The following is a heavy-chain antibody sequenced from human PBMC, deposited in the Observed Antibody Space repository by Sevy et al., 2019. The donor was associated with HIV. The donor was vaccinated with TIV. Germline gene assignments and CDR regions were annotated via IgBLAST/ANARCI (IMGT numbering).Heavy chain of an antibody. V-gene: IGHV4-39*02. J-gene: IGHJ4*02. CDR1: GGSTNINSYF. CDR3: VSELRYELWSDYLSEGYFDH. D-gene: IGHD3-3*01. CDR2: VYYGGST. Sequence: SETLSLTCTVSGGSTNINSYFWGWIRQPPGKGLEWIASVYYGGSTYYNPSLKSRVTISLDTSKNQLSLKLSSVTAADTAVYYCVSELRYELWSDYLSEGYFDHWGQGILVTVSS.